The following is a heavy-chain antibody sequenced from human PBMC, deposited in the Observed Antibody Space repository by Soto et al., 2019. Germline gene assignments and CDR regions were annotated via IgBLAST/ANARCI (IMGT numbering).Heavy chain of an antibody. CDR3: PKAGVELSPESYDY. CDR2: ISYDGRDR. Sequence: QVQLVESGGGVVQPGRSLRLSCAASGFTFSSYAMHWVRQAPGKGLEWVAVISYDGRDRYYAASVKGRFTISRDNSKNTLSLQINSLGADATAVYYCPKAGVELSPESYDYWSQGTLITVSS. CDR1: GFTFSSYA. J-gene: IGHJ4*02. D-gene: IGHD3-16*02. V-gene: IGHV3-30*18.